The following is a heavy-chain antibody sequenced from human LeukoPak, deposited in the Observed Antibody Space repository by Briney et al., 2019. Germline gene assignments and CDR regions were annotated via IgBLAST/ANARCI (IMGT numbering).Heavy chain of an antibody. V-gene: IGHV4-39*01. CDR2: IYYSGST. CDR3: ARYASGSYFDY. D-gene: IGHD1-26*01. Sequence: SETLSLTCTVSGGSISGSSYYWGWIRQPPGKGLEWIGSIYYSGSTYYNPSLKSRVTISVDTSKNQFSLKLSSVTAADTAVYYCARYASGSYFDYWGQGTLVTVSS. CDR1: GGSISGSSYY. J-gene: IGHJ4*02.